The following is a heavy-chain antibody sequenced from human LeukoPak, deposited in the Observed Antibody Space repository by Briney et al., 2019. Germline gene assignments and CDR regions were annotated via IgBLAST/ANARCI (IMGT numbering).Heavy chain of an antibody. D-gene: IGHD6-13*01. V-gene: IGHV1-69*13. CDR3: ARDSKQQLVRDAFDI. CDR1: GGTFSSYA. Sequence: SVKVSCKASGGTFSSYAISWVRQAPGQGLEWMGGIIPIFGTANYAQKFQGRVTITADESTSTAYMELSSLRSEDTAVYYCARDSKQQLVRDAFDIWGQGTMVTVSS. J-gene: IGHJ3*02. CDR2: IIPIFGTA.